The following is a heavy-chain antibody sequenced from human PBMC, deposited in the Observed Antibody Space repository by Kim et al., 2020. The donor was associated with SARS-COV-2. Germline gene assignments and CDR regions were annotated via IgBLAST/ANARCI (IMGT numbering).Heavy chain of an antibody. CDR1: GGSFSGYY. D-gene: IGHD5-12*01. Sequence: SETLSLTCAVYGGSFSGYYWSWIRQPPGKGLEWIGEINHSGSTNYNPSLKSRVTISVDTSKNQFSLKLSSVTAADTAVYYCARTSLRGYSGYDYDYFDYWGQGTLVTVSS. J-gene: IGHJ4*02. CDR2: INHSGST. V-gene: IGHV4-34*01. CDR3: ARTSLRGYSGYDYDYFDY.